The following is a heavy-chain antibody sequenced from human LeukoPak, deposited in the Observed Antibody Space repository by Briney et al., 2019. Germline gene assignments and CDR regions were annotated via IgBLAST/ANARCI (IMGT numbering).Heavy chain of an antibody. D-gene: IGHD3-10*01. CDR2: IRYDGSST. CDR3: ANDTDYYCSGIPDP. CDR1: GFTFSSDG. V-gene: IGHV3-30*02. J-gene: IGHJ5*02. Sequence: GGSLRLSCAASGFTFSSDGMQWFRQAPGKGLVWVACIRYDGSSTYYADSVKGRFTISRDNSKNTLYLQMNSVRAEDTAVYYCANDTDYYCSGIPDPWGQGTLVTASS.